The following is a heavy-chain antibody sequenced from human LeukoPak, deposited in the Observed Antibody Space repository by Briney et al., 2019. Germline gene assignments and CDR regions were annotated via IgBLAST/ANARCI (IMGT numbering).Heavy chain of an antibody. D-gene: IGHD3-3*01. CDR1: GGSISSSSYY. V-gene: IGHV4-39*07. CDR2: IYYSGST. Sequence: PSETLSLTCTVSGGSISSSSYYWGWVRQPPGKGLEWIGSIYYSGSTYYNPSLKSRVTISVDTPNNQFSLKLSSVTAADTAVYFCARGNDPLEWSYYFDSWGQGTLVTVSS. CDR3: ARGNDPLEWSYYFDS. J-gene: IGHJ4*02.